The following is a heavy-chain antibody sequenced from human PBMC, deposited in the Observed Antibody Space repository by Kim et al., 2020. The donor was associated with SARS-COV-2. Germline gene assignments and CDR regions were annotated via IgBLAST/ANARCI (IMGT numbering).Heavy chain of an antibody. CDR3: AKKQRQKGGYFDY. D-gene: IGHD1-1*01. J-gene: IGHJ4*02. V-gene: IGHV3-23*01. Sequence: YADSVKGRFTISRDNSKNTLYLQMNSLRAEDTAVYYCAKKQRQKGGYFDYWGQGTLVTVSS.